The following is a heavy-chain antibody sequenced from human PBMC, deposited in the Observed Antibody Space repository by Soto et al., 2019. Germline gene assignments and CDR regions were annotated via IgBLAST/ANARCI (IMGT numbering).Heavy chain of an antibody. CDR1: GFNFRDYA. D-gene: IGHD3-16*01. CDR2: ISNHGRTA. J-gene: IGHJ4*02. CDR3: VMGYFYDY. V-gene: IGHV3-64D*08. Sequence: EVRLVESGGGLVQPGGSLRLSCSASGFNFRDYAMVWVRQAPGKGLEYVSAISNHGRTAFYADSVNDRFIVSRDNSENTLSLHMSSLRAEDSAVYYCVMGYFYDYWGQGTLVTVSS.